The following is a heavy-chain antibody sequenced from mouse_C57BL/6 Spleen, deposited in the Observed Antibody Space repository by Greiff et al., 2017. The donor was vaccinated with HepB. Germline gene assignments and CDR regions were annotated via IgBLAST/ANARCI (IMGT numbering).Heavy chain of an antibody. Sequence: VQLKESGPELVKPGASVKMSCKASGYTFTDYNMHWVKQSHGKSLEWIGYINPNNGGTSYNQKFKGKATLTVNKSSSTAYMELRSLTSEDSAVYYCARVVEYYYAMDYWGQGTSVTVSS. CDR1: GYTFTDYN. CDR3: ARVVEYYYAMDY. V-gene: IGHV1-22*01. J-gene: IGHJ4*01. CDR2: INPNNGGT. D-gene: IGHD1-1*01.